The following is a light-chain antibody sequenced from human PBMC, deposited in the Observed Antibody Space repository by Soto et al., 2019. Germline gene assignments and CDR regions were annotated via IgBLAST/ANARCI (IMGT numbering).Light chain of an antibody. CDR3: QQYGSLSIT. CDR1: QSVSSSY. J-gene: IGKJ5*01. Sequence: SPGTLSLSPGERATLSCRASQSVSSSYLAWYQQKPGQAPRLLIYGASSRATGIPDRFSGSGSGTDFTLTISRLEPEDFAVYDCQQYGSLSITFGQGTRLEIK. CDR2: GAS. V-gene: IGKV3-20*01.